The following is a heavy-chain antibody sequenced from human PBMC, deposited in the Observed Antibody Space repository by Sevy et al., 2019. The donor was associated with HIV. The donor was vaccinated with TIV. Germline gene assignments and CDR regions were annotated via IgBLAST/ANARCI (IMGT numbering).Heavy chain of an antibody. CDR3: ARDGGTVTSPGCFDI. CDR2: IFHTGNT. Sequence: SETLSLTCAVSGDSLSSGAYSWNWIRQPPGKALEWIGYIFHTGNTYYNSSLRSRVTISVDTSKNQFSLQMTSVTAADTAVYYCARDGGTVTSPGCFDIWGQGTMVTVSS. D-gene: IGHD4-17*01. V-gene: IGHV4-30-2*01. CDR1: GDSLSSGAYS. J-gene: IGHJ3*02.